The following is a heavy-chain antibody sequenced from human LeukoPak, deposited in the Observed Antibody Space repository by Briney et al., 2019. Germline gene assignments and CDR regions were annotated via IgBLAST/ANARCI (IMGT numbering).Heavy chain of an antibody. V-gene: IGHV5-51*01. CDR3: ARTPYGSGSFRDYFDY. J-gene: IGHJ4*02. CDR1: GYSFTSYW. D-gene: IGHD3-10*01. CDR2: IYPGDSDT. Sequence: GESLKISCKGSGYSFTSYWIGWVRQMPGKGLEWVGIIYPGDSDTRYSPSFQGQVTISADKSISTAYLQWSSLKASDTAMYYCARTPYGSGSFRDYFDYWGQGTLVTVSS.